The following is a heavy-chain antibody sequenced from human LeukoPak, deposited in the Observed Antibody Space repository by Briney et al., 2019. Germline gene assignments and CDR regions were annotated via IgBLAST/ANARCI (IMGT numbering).Heavy chain of an antibody. CDR2: LNGNGGSRT. J-gene: IGHJ4*02. V-gene: IGHV3-20*04. Sequence: GGSLRLSCAVSGFAFADYGMSWVRQAPGKGLEWVSGLNGNGGSRTGYADSVKGRFTISRDNAKNSLYLQMNSLRAEDTALYYCARDGSGWYSDYWGQGTLVTVSS. D-gene: IGHD6-19*01. CDR1: GFAFADYG. CDR3: ARDGSGWYSDY.